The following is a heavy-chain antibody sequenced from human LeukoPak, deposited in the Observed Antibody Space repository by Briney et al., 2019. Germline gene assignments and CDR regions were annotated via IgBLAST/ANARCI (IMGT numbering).Heavy chain of an antibody. CDR3: ARGRSSLEDAFDI. CDR1: GGSISSGSYY. Sequence: PSQTLSLTCTVSGGSISSGSYYWSWIRQPAGKGLEWIGRIYTSGSTNYNPSLKSRVTISVDTSKNQFSLKLSSVTAADTAVYYCARGRSSLEDAFDIWGQGTMVTVSS. J-gene: IGHJ3*02. V-gene: IGHV4-61*02. D-gene: IGHD6-6*01. CDR2: IYTSGST.